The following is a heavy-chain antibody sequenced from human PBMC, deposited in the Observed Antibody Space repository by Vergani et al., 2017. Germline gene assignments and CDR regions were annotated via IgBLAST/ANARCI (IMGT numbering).Heavy chain of an antibody. CDR3: ARKGSCTNGVCPPYGMDV. Sequence: QVQLQQWGAGLLKPSETLSLTCAVYGGSFSGYYWSWIRQPPGKGLEWIGEINHSGRTNCNPSLKSRVTISVDTSKNQFSLKLGSLTAADTAVYYCARKGSCTNGVCPPYGMDVWGQGTTVTVSS. J-gene: IGHJ6*02. CDR1: GGSFSGYY. CDR2: INHSGRT. V-gene: IGHV4-34*01. D-gene: IGHD2-8*01.